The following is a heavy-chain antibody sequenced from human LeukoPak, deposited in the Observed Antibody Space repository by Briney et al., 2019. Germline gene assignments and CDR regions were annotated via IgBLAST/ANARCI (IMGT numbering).Heavy chain of an antibody. CDR1: GGSISSYY. D-gene: IGHD6-13*01. J-gene: IGHJ4*02. CDR3: ARVGGYCIAAAGTCADY. V-gene: IGHV4-59*01. CDR2: IYYSGST. Sequence: SETLSLTCTVSGGSISSYYWSWIRQPPGKGLEWIGYIYYSGSTNYNPSPKSRVTISVDTSKNQFSLKLSSVTAADTAVYYCARVGGYCIAAAGTCADYWGQGTLVTVSS.